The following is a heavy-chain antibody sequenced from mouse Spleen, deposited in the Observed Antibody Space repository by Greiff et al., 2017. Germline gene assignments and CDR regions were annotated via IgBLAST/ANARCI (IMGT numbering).Heavy chain of an antibody. CDR3: ARSRGYYGSYFDY. D-gene: IGHD1-2*01. Sequence: QVQLQQSGPELVKPGASVKISCKASGYAFSSSWMNWVKQRPGKGLEWIGRIYPGDGDTNYNGKFKGKATLTADKSSSTAYMQLSSLTSEDSAVYFCARSRGYYGSYFDYWGQGTTLTVSS. V-gene: IGHV1-82*01. J-gene: IGHJ2*01. CDR2: IYPGDGDT. CDR1: GYAFSSSW.